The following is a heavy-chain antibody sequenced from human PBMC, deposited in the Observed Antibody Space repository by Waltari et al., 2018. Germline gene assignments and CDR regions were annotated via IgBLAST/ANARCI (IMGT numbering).Heavy chain of an antibody. CDR2: MNPNSGNT. Sequence: QVQLVQSGAEVKTPGASVKVSCKASGYTFTSYDIHWVRQATGPGLEWMGWMNPNSGNTGYAQKFQGRVTITRNTSISTAYMELSSLRSEDTAVYYCARGRSSGWPYYYYYYGMDVWGQGTTVTVSS. CDR1: GYTFTSYD. V-gene: IGHV1-8*03. J-gene: IGHJ6*02. CDR3: ARGRSSGWPYYYYYYGMDV. D-gene: IGHD6-19*01.